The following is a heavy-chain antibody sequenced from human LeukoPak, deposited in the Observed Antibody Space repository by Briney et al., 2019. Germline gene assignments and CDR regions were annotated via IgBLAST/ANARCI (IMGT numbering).Heavy chain of an antibody. CDR1: GGSISSSSYY. CDR2: IYYSGST. J-gene: IGHJ3*02. V-gene: IGHV4-39*07. Sequence: SETLSLTCTVSGGSISSSSYYWGWIRQPPGKGLEWIGSIYYSGSTYYNPSLKSRVTISVDTSKNQFSLKLSSVTAADTAVYYCARGGRDIVVVPAGLFIFDIWGQGTMVTVSS. D-gene: IGHD2-2*01. CDR3: ARGGRDIVVVPAGLFIFDI.